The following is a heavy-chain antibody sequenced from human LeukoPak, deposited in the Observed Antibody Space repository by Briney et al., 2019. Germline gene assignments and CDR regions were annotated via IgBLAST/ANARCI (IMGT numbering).Heavy chain of an antibody. CDR1: GFTFSTYA. J-gene: IGHJ4*02. CDR3: AREGGEGANWGWGTFDY. V-gene: IGHV3-7*04. Sequence: GGSLRLSCAASGFTFSTYAMSWVRQAPGKGLEWVANIKQDGSEKYYVDSVRGRFAISRDNAKNSLYLQMNGLGAEDTAVYYCAREGGEGANWGWGTFDYWGQGTLVTVSS. D-gene: IGHD7-27*01. CDR2: IKQDGSEK.